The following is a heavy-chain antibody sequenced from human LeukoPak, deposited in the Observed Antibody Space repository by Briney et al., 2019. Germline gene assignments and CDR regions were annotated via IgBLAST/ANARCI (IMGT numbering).Heavy chain of an antibody. CDR1: GLTVSNNY. V-gene: IGHV3-66*01. J-gene: IGHJ5*02. CDR2: IYSDGTT. Sequence: GGSLRLSCVVYGLTVSNNYMSWVRQAPGKGLEWVSVIYSDGTTRNADSVKGRFTISRDNSKNTVYLQMDSLRAEDTAVYYCARDKDAWGQGTLVTVSS. CDR3: ARDKDA.